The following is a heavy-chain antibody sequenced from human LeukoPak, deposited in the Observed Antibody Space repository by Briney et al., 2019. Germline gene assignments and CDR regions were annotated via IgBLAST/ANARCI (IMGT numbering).Heavy chain of an antibody. D-gene: IGHD3-9*01. V-gene: IGHV3-53*01. Sequence: GGSLRLSCAASGLTVTSNYMSWIRQAPGKGLEWVSVISASGTAHYADSMRGRFTISRDNSKNTVYLQLSSLRPEDTAVCYCAKARVTTGYYMQVDYWGLGTLVTVSS. CDR3: AKARVTTGYYMQVDY. CDR1: GLTVTSNY. CDR2: ISASGTA. J-gene: IGHJ4*02.